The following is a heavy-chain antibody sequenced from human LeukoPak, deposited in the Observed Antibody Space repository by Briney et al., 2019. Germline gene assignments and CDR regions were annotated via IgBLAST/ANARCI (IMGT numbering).Heavy chain of an antibody. D-gene: IGHD5-12*01. CDR2: IIPIFGTA. J-gene: IGHJ4*02. CDR1: GGTFSSYA. CDR3: ARDARSGYADY. V-gene: IGHV1-69*13. Sequence: VASVKVSCKASGGTFSSYAISWVRQAPGQGLEWMGGIIPIFGTANYAQKFQGRVTITADESTSTAYMELSSLRSEDTAVYYCARDARSGYADYWGQGTLVTVSS.